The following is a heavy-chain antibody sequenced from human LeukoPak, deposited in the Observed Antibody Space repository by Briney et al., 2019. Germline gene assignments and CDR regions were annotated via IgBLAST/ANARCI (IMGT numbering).Heavy chain of an antibody. CDR3: ARRDSSSWYFDY. Sequence: PSETLSLTCIVSGGSISNYYWSWIRQPAGKGLEWIGRIYSSGSTNYSPSLQSRVTMSLDTSKNQFSLKLRSVTAADTAVYYCARRDSSSWYFDYWGQGTLVTVSS. CDR1: GGSISNYY. J-gene: IGHJ4*02. D-gene: IGHD6-13*01. V-gene: IGHV4-4*07. CDR2: IYSSGST.